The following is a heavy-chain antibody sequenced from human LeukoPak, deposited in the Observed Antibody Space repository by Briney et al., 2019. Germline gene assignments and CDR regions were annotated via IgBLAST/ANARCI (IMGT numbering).Heavy chain of an antibody. D-gene: IGHD2/OR15-2a*01. CDR1: GGPNSTSNW. CDR3: AREGCPFRPLEY. J-gene: IGHJ4*01. Sequence: PSGTLTLICSVSGGPNSTSNWWTWVRQPPGKGLEWIGEVHLDGRTNYSPSLQSRLAMSVDFSKNHISLKLTSVTAADTAVYYCAREGCPFRPLEYSGQGTLVTVSS. CDR2: VHLDGRT. V-gene: IGHV4-4*02.